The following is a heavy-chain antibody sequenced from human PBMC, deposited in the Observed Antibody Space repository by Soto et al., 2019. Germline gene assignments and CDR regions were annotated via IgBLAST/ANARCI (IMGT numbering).Heavy chain of an antibody. V-gene: IGHV1-46*03. D-gene: IGHD2-2*01. CDR3: ARVYQYQLLLSWFDP. J-gene: IGHJ5*02. CDR2: INPSGGST. Sequence: GASVKVSCKASGYTFTSYYMHWVRQAPGQGLEWMGIINPSGGSTSYAQKFQGRVTMTRDTSTSAVYMELSSLRSEDTAVYYCARVYQYQLLLSWFDPWGQRTLVTVSS. CDR1: GYTFTSYY.